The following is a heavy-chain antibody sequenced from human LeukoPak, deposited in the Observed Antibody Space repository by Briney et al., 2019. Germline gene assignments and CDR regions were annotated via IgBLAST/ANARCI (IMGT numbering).Heavy chain of an antibody. CDR2: MNGDGSVK. CDR3: ATYTHWVAGDV. CDR1: GFIFSKSW. D-gene: IGHD3-16*01. Sequence: GGSLRLSCAASGFIFSKSWMSWVRQAPGKGLEWVANMNGDGSVKDYVDSVKGRFTISRDNARQSLYLQMSDLRAEDTAVYYCATYTHWVAGDVWGQGTTVTVSS. J-gene: IGHJ6*02. V-gene: IGHV3-7*01.